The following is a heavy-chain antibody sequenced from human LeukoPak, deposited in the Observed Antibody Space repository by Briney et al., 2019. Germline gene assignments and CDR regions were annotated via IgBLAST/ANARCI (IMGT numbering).Heavy chain of an antibody. CDR3: ASGYSYGYGYFDY. D-gene: IGHD5-18*01. J-gene: IGHJ4*02. Sequence: GGSLRLSCAASGFTFSDYYMSWIRQAPGKGLEWVSYISSSGSTIYYADSVKGRFTISRDNAKNSLYLQMNSPRAEDTAVYYCASGYSYGYGYFDYWGQGTLVTVSS. V-gene: IGHV3-11*04. CDR1: GFTFSDYY. CDR2: ISSSGSTI.